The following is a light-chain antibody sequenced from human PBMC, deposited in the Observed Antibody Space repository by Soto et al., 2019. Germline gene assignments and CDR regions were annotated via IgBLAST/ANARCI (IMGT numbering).Light chain of an antibody. J-gene: IGLJ2*01. CDR3: PSYDSSHTVVV. V-gene: IGLV1-40*01. CDR1: NSNIGAGYD. Sequence: QSVLTQPPSVSGATGQKVTISCTGSNSNIGAGYDVNWYQQLPGLVTKLLIYGSTRRPAVVPERFSGSKSDTSASLAITGLQAEDEAHYYCPSYDSSHTVVVFGGGTKLTVL. CDR2: GST.